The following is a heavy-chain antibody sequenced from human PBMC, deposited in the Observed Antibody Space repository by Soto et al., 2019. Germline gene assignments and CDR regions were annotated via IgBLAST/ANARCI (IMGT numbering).Heavy chain of an antibody. J-gene: IGHJ4*02. CDR1: GYTFSSYG. Sequence: ASVEVSCKTSGYTFSSYGVIWVRQAPGQGLEWVGWISGYNGNTNYAQKLQGRVTMTTDTSTTTAYMELRGLRSDDTAIYYCARGYFDYWGQGTLVTVSS. CDR3: ARGYFDY. V-gene: IGHV1-18*04. CDR2: ISGYNGNT.